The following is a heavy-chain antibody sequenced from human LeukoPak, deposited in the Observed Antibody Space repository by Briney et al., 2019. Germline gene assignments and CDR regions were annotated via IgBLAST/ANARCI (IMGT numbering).Heavy chain of an antibody. V-gene: IGHV4-39*01. CDR3: ARHSAAVGSGSPNRPFDY. CDR2: IYYSGTA. D-gene: IGHD3-10*01. Sequence: PSETLSLTCTVSGGSISSTNYYWAWIRQPPGKGLEWIGSIYYSGTAYYNPSLKSRVTISVDTSKNQFSLKLNSVTAADTAVYYCARHSAAVGSGSPNRPFDYWGQGTLVPVSS. J-gene: IGHJ4*02. CDR1: GGSISSTNYY.